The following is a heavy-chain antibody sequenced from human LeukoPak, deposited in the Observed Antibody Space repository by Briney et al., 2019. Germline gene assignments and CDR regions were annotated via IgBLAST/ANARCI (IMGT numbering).Heavy chain of an antibody. CDR1: GFTFSSYS. CDR3: ARGSRDGYNQVFD. D-gene: IGHD5-12*01. Sequence: GGSLRLSCAASGFTFSSYSMNWVRQAPGKGLEWVSSISSSSSYIYYADSVKGRFTISRDNAKNSLYLQMNSLRAEGTAVYYCARGSRDGYNQVFDWGQGTLVTVSS. V-gene: IGHV3-21*01. CDR2: ISSSSSYI. J-gene: IGHJ4*02.